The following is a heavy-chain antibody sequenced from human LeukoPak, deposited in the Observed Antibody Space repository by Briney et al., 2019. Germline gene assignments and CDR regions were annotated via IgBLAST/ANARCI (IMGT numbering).Heavy chain of an antibody. Sequence: SETLSLTCAVDGGSFSGYYWSWIRQPPGKGLEWIGEINHSGSTNYNPSLKSRVTISVDTSKNQFSLKLSSVTAADTAVYYCARHRTRNYYGSGSYYNGGSGYYYMDVWGKGTTVTVPS. CDR3: ARHRTRNYYGSGSYYNGGSGYYYMDV. D-gene: IGHD3-10*01. CDR2: INHSGST. CDR1: GGSFSGYY. J-gene: IGHJ6*03. V-gene: IGHV4-34*01.